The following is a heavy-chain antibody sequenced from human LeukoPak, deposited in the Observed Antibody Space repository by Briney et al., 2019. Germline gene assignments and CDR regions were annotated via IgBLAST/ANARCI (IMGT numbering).Heavy chain of an antibody. V-gene: IGHV3-30*18. CDR2: ISYDGSNK. CDR3: AKASCGGDCYPYYFDY. J-gene: IGHJ4*02. D-gene: IGHD2-21*02. CDR1: GFTFSSYG. Sequence: WRSLRLSCAASGFTFSSYGLHWVRQAPGKGLEWVAVISYDGSNKYYADSVKGRFTISRDNSKNTLYLQMNSLRAEDTAVYYCAKASCGGDCYPYYFDYWGQGTLVTVSS.